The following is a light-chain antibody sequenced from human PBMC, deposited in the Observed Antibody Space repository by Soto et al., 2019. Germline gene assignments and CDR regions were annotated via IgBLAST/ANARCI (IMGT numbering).Light chain of an antibody. CDR2: EVS. CDR1: SSDVGAYNY. Sequence: QSALTQPASVSGSPGQSITISCTVTSSDVGAYNYVSWFQRHPGKAPTLIISEVSNRPSGVSNRFSGSKSGNAASLTISGLQDEDEADYFCFSFTTDWTHVSGNRTKVTVL. J-gene: IGLJ1*01. V-gene: IGLV2-14*01. CDR3: FSFTTDWTHV.